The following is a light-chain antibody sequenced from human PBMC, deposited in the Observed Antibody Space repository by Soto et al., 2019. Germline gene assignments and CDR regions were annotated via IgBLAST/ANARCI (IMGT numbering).Light chain of an antibody. CDR2: DAS. V-gene: IGKV1-5*01. CDR1: QTISGW. Sequence: DIQMTQSPSTLSASVGDRVTITCRASQTISGWLAWYQQRPGKAPKLLIYDASRLESGVPSRFSGSESGTEFTLAINNLQPDDVATYNCQQYKTSYTFGQGTKLEIK. CDR3: QQYKTSYT. J-gene: IGKJ2*01.